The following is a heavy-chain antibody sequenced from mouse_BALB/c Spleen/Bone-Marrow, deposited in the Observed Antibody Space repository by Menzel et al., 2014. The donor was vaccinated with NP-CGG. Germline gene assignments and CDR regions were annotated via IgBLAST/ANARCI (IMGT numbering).Heavy chain of an antibody. Sequence: VQLQQSGPELVKPGASVKISCKASGYAFSSSWMNWVKQRPGRGLEWIGRIYPGGGDTNYNGKFKGRATLTADKSSSTAYMQLSSLTSVDSAVYFCARGGNYRFNYWGQGTALTVSS. CDR2: IYPGGGDT. CDR3: ARGGNYRFNY. V-gene: IGHV1-82*01. J-gene: IGHJ2*01. CDR1: GYAFSSSW. D-gene: IGHD2-1*01.